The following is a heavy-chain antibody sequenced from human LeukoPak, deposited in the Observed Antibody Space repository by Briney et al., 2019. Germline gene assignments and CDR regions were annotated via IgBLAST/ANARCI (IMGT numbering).Heavy chain of an antibody. CDR2: ISYDGSNK. Sequence: GGSLRLSCAASGFTFSSYAMHWVRQAPGKGLEWVAVISYDGSNKYYADSVKGRFTISRDNSKNTLYLQMNSLRAEDTAVYYCAKDGYNSGSYWRAFDIWGQGTMVTVSS. CDR1: GFTFSSYA. CDR3: AKDGYNSGSYWRAFDI. J-gene: IGHJ3*02. D-gene: IGHD1-26*01. V-gene: IGHV3-30*04.